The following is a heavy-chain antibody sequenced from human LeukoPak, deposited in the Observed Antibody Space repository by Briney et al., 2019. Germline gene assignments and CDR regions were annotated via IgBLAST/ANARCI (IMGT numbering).Heavy chain of an antibody. V-gene: IGHV4-38-2*02. D-gene: IGHD2-2*01. CDR3: AREAGFVVEAAAPFDY. J-gene: IGHJ4*02. Sequence: KSSETLSLTCAVSGYSISSGYYWGWIRQPPGKGLEWIGGIYHSGSIYYNPSLKSRVTISVDTSKNQFSLKLSSVTAADTAVYYCAREAGFVVEAAAPFDYWGQGKWVTVSS. CDR1: GYSISSGYY. CDR2: IYHSGSI.